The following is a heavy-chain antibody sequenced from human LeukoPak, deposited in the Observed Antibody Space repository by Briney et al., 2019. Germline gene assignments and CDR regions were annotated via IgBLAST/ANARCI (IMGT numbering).Heavy chain of an antibody. CDR1: GFTFSSYA. D-gene: IGHD6-19*01. Sequence: GGSLRLSCAASGFTFSSYAMHWVRQAPGKGLEWVAVISYDGSNKYYADSVKGRFTISRDNSKNTLYLQMNSLRAEDTAVYYCARDVFSSGWPYYFDYWGQGTLVTVSS. V-gene: IGHV3-30*04. CDR2: ISYDGSNK. CDR3: ARDVFSSGWPYYFDY. J-gene: IGHJ4*02.